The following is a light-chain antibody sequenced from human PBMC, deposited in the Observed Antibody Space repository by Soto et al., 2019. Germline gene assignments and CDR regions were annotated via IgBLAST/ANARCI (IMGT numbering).Light chain of an antibody. J-gene: IGKJ4*01. CDR1: QNINNY. V-gene: IGKV1-39*01. CDR2: DAS. Sequence: DIQMTQSPSSLSASVVDRVTITCLASQNINNYLSWYQQKPGKAPKLLIYDASSLESGVPSRFSGSGSGTEFTLTISSLQSEDCAIYYCQQYHTWPITFGGGTKVDIK. CDR3: QQYHTWPIT.